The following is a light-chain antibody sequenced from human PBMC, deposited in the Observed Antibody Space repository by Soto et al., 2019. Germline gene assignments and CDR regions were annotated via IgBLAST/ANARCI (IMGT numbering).Light chain of an antibody. Sequence: SYELTQPPSVSVAPGQTARMTCGGNNIGSKAVHWYQQKPGQAPVLVVYDDTDRPSWIPERFSGSNSGNTATLTISRVEAGDEADYYCQVWDSSSEHVVFGGGTKLTVL. CDR2: DDT. CDR1: NIGSKA. CDR3: QVWDSSSEHVV. J-gene: IGLJ2*01. V-gene: IGLV3-21*02.